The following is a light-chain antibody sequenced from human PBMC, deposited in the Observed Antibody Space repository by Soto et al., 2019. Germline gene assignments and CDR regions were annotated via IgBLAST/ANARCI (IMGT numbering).Light chain of an antibody. CDR1: QSVDSY. CDR3: QQRNDWQVT. CDR2: DVS. J-gene: IGKJ5*01. V-gene: IGKV3-11*01. Sequence: PVYRASLSCRASQSVDSYLAWYQQKPGQAPRLLIYDVSNRATGIPARFSGSGSGTDFTLTISSLEPGDFAVYYCQQRNDWQVTFGQGTRLEIK.